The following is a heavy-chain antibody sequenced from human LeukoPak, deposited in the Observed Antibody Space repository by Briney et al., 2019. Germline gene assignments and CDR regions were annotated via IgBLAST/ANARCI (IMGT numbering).Heavy chain of an antibody. D-gene: IGHD2-2*01. CDR2: ISGSGGST. CDR3: ARAAGYCSSTSCSQEDNYFDY. V-gene: IGHV3-23*01. Sequence: GGSLRLSCAASGFTFSSYAMSWVRQAPGKGLEWVSAISGSGGSTYYADSVKGRFTISRDNSKNTLYLQMNSLRAEDTAVYYCARAAGYCSSTSCSQEDNYFDYWGQGTLVTVSS. J-gene: IGHJ4*02. CDR1: GFTFSSYA.